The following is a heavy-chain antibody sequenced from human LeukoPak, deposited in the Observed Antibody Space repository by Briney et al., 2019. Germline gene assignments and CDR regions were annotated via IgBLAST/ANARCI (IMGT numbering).Heavy chain of an antibody. CDR1: GFTFNSYS. Sequence: PGGFRRLSCAASGFTFNSYSMNWVRQAPGKGLEWVSSISSSSSYIYYADSVKGRFTISRDNAKNSLYLQMNSLRAEDTAVYYCARDGTIVVPAAMNYMDVWGKGTTVTVSS. J-gene: IGHJ6*03. V-gene: IGHV3-21*01. D-gene: IGHD2-2*01. CDR2: ISSSSSYI. CDR3: ARDGTIVVPAAMNYMDV.